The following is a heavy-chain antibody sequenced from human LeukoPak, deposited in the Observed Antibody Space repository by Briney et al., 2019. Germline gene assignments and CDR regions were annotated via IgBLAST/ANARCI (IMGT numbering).Heavy chain of an antibody. CDR1: GFTFSNFL. CDR3: ASPGLLNYFDY. CDR2: ISGSGGDT. J-gene: IGHJ4*02. V-gene: IGHV3-23*01. Sequence: GGSLRLSCAASGFTFSNFLMTWVRQAPGKGPEWVSAISGSGGDTYYADSVKGRFTISRDNSKNSLYLQMNSLRAEDTAVYYCASPGLLNYFDYWGQGTLVTVSS. D-gene: IGHD5-18*01.